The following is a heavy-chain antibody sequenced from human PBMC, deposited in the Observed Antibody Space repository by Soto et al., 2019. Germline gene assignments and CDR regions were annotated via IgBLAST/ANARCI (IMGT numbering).Heavy chain of an antibody. CDR1: GFTFSSYS. D-gene: IGHD6-13*01. J-gene: IGHJ4*02. Sequence: EVQLVESGGGLVKPGGSLRLSCAASGFTFSSYSMNWVRQAPGKGLEWVSSISSSSSYIYYADSVKGRFTISRDNAKNSLYLQMNSLRAEDTAVYYWAREIRVSSWPFDYWGQGTLVPVSS. V-gene: IGHV3-21*01. CDR3: AREIRVSSWPFDY. CDR2: ISSSSSYI.